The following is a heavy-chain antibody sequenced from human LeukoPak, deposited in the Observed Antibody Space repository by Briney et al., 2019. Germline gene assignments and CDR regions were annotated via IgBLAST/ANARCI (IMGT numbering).Heavy chain of an antibody. CDR2: LYNSGST. CDR1: GGSITINF. J-gene: IGHJ4*02. Sequence: SETLSLTCTVSGGSITINFWSWIRQPPGKGLEWIGYLYNSGSTSYNPSLKSRATISGDTSKNQFSLKLNSVTAADTAVYYCARAKPNWNPLDYWGQGTLVTVSS. V-gene: IGHV4-59*08. D-gene: IGHD1-1*01. CDR3: ARAKPNWNPLDY.